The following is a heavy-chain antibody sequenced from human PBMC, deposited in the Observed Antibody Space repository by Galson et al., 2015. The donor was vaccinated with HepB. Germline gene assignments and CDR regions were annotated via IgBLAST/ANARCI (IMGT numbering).Heavy chain of an antibody. D-gene: IGHD3-16*01. CDR3: ARPLRSHAFDI. J-gene: IGHJ3*02. CDR1: GFTVSSTH. V-gene: IGHV3-66*01. Sequence: SLRLSCAASGFTVSSTHMNWVRQAPGKGLECVSIIYSGGSTYYADSVEGRFTISRDNSKNTLYLQLNSLRAEDTAVYYCARPLRSHAFDIWGQGTMVTVSS. CDR2: IYSGGST.